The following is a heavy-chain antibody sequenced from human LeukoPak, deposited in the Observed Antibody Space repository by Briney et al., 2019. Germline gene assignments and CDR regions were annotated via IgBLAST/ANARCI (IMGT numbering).Heavy chain of an antibody. CDR1: GGSISSSSYY. CDR2: IYYSGST. Sequence: SETPSLTCTVSGGSISSSSYYWGWIRQPPGKGLEWIGSIYYSGSTYYNPSLKSRVTISVDTSKNQFSLKLSSVTAADTAVYYCARRAIAAAGTHWYFDLWGRGTLVTVSS. CDR3: ARRAIAAAGTHWYFDL. V-gene: IGHV4-39*01. J-gene: IGHJ2*01. D-gene: IGHD6-13*01.